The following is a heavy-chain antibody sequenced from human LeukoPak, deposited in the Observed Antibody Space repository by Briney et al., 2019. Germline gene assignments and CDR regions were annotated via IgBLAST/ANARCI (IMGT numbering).Heavy chain of an antibody. V-gene: IGHV1-3*01. Sequence: AASVKVSCKASGYTFTSCAMHWVRQAPGQRLEWMGWINAGNGNTKYSQKFQGRVTITRDTSASTAYMELSSLRSEDTAVYYCARDLGVLAAGFDPWGQGTLVTVSS. CDR3: ARDLGVLAAGFDP. CDR2: INAGNGNT. D-gene: IGHD6-13*01. CDR1: GYTFTSCA. J-gene: IGHJ5*02.